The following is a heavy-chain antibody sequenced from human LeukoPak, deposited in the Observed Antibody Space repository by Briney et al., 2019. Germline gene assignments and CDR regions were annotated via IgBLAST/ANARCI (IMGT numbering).Heavy chain of an antibody. CDR3: ARDCSGGSCYVWYYYYMDV. Sequence: GGSLRLSCAASGFTFSSYEMNWVRQAPGKGLEWVSYISSSGSTIYYADSVKGRFTISRDNAKNSLYLQMNSLRAEDTAVYYCARDCSGGSCYVWYYYYMDVWGKGATVTLSS. V-gene: IGHV3-48*03. CDR1: GFTFSSYE. J-gene: IGHJ6*03. CDR2: ISSSGSTI. D-gene: IGHD2-15*01.